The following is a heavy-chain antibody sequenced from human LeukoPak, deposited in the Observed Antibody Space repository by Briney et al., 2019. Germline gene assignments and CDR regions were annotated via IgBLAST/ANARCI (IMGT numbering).Heavy chain of an antibody. D-gene: IGHD4-17*01. J-gene: IGHJ4*02. Sequence: GGSLRLSCAASGFTFDDYAMHWVRQAPGKGLEWVSLISGDGGSTYYADSVKGRFTISRDNSKNSLYLQMNSLRTEDTALYYCAKDILGEGDYGDYSSSLIDYWGQGTLVTVSS. CDR3: AKDILGEGDYGDYSSSLIDY. CDR1: GFTFDDYA. V-gene: IGHV3-43*02. CDR2: ISGDGGST.